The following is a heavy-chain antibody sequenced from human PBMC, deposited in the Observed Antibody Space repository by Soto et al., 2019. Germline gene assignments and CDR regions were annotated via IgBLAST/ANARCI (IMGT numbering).Heavy chain of an antibody. V-gene: IGHV1-69*10. CDR3: ARVQYTSGWPYSFDI. D-gene: IGHD6-19*01. CDR2: IIPILGTA. J-gene: IGHJ3*02. Sequence: GASVKVSCKASGGTFSSYPINWVRQVPGQGLEWMGGIIPILGTANYAQKFQGRVTITPDKSTSTAYMELSSLRSGDTAVYYCARVQYTSGWPYSFDIWGQGTMVTVSS. CDR1: GGTFSSYP.